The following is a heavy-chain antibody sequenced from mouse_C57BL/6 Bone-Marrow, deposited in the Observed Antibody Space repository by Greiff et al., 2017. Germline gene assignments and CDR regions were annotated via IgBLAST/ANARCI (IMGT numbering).Heavy chain of an antibody. V-gene: IGHV5-4*01. CDR3: ARDQKDSSGPFAY. D-gene: IGHD3-2*02. J-gene: IGHJ3*01. CDR1: GFTFSSYA. Sequence: EVMLVESGGGLVKPGGSLKLSCAASGFTFSSYAMSWVRQTPEKRLEWVATISDGGSYTYYPDNVKGRFTISRDNAKNNLYLQMSHLKSEDTAMYYCARDQKDSSGPFAYWGQGTLVTVSA. CDR2: ISDGGSYT.